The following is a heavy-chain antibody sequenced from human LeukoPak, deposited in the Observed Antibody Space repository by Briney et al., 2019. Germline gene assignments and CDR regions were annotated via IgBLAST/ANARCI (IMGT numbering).Heavy chain of an antibody. CDR1: GITLSNFG. V-gene: IGHV3-23*01. CDR3: AKRGVVIRVILVGFHKEAYYFDS. J-gene: IGHJ4*02. CDR2: ICGSCGNT. Sequence: WGYLRLYCAVSGITLSNFGMRRVPQAPGKGLEGVSGICGSCGNTYYADSVKGPFQTTRENSKNKLYLQMNRLRAEDTAVYFCAKRGVVIRVILVGFHKEAYYFDSWGQGALVTVSS. D-gene: IGHD3-22*01.